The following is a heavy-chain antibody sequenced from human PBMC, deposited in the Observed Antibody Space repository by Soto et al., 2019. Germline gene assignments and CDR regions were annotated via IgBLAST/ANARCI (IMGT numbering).Heavy chain of an antibody. CDR2: IRSKANSYAT. V-gene: IGHV3-73*01. Sequence: GGSLRLSCAASGFTFSGSAMHWVRQASGKGLEWVGLIRSKANSYATAYAASVKGRVTISRDDSKNTAYLQMNRLKTEDTDVYFCTRPFDSSGVHRGYWGQGTLVTVSS. CDR1: GFTFSGSA. CDR3: TRPFDSSGVHRGY. J-gene: IGHJ4*02. D-gene: IGHD3-22*01.